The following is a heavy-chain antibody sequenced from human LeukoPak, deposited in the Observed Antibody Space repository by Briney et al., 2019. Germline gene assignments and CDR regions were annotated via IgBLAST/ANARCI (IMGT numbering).Heavy chain of an antibody. CDR1: GVTLSSYA. CDR2: ISSSGSGGNT. V-gene: IGHV3-23*01. D-gene: IGHD3-3*01. CDR3: ARDFWWLPDY. Sequence: GGSLRLSCAASGVTLSSYAMSWARQAPGKGLEWVSGISSSGSGGNTFYADSVKGRFTISRDNSKNTLYLQLNSLTTEDTALYYCARDFWWLPDYWGQGTLVTVSS. J-gene: IGHJ4*02.